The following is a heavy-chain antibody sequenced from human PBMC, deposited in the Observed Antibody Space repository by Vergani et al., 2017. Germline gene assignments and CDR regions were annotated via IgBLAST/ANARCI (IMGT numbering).Heavy chain of an antibody. V-gene: IGHV5-51*03. D-gene: IGHD4-11*01. Sequence: EVQLVQSGAEVKKPGEFLKISCKGSGYSFTSYWIGWVRQMPGKGLEWMGIIYPGDSDTRYSPSFQGQVTISADKSISTAYLQWSSLKASDTAMYYCARRVRTTVTTWWFDPWGQGTLVTVSS. CDR2: IYPGDSDT. CDR1: GYSFTSYW. J-gene: IGHJ5*02. CDR3: ARRVRTTVTTWWFDP.